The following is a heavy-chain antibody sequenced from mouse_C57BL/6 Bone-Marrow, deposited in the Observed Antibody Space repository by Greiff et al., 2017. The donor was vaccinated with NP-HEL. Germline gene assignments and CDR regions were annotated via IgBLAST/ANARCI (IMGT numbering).Heavy chain of an antibody. CDR2: IDPANGNT. D-gene: IGHD2-4*01. V-gene: IGHV14-3*01. Sequence: VQLQQSVAELVRPGASVKLSCTASGFNFKNTYMHWVKQRPEQGLEWLGRIDPANGNTKYAPKFQGKATITEDTSSNTAYLQLSSLTSEDTAIYYCARSGDYDVWFAYWGQGTLVTVAA. CDR3: ARSGDYDVWFAY. CDR1: GFNFKNTY. J-gene: IGHJ3*01.